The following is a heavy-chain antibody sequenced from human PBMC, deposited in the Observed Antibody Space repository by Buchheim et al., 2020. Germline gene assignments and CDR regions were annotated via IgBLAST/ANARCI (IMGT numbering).Heavy chain of an antibody. D-gene: IGHD1-1*01. V-gene: IGHV3-30*18. CDR2: ISYDGSNQ. J-gene: IGHJ4*02. CDR1: GFTFSSYE. Sequence: VQLVESGGGLVQPGGSLRLSCAASGFTFSSYEMNWVRQAPGKGLEWVAFISYDGSNQDYADSVKGRFTISRDNSKKTVYLQMNSLRAEDTAVYYCAKDWRRLDYWGQGTL. CDR3: AKDWRRLDY.